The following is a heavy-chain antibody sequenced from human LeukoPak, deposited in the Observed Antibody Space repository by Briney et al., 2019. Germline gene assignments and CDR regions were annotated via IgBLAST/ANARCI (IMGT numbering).Heavy chain of an antibody. Sequence: GGSLRLSCAASGFTFSNYAMSWVRQAPGRGLEWVSSISSDSNDIYYADSVKGRFTISRDNAKNSLYLQMNSLRAEDTAVYYCARDFMGVSTAWGQGTLVTVSS. CDR1: GFTFSNYA. J-gene: IGHJ4*02. CDR3: ARDFMGVSTA. V-gene: IGHV3-21*01. CDR2: ISSDSNDI. D-gene: IGHD3-16*01.